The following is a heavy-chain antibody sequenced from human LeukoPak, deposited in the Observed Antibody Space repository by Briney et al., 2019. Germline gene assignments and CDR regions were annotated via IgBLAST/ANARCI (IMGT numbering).Heavy chain of an antibody. D-gene: IGHD3-3*01. Sequence: SQTLSLTCTVSGGSISSGSYYWSWIRQPAGKGLEWIGRIYTSGSTNYNPSLKSRVTISADTSKNQFSLKLSSVTAADTAVYYCARSVFWSGYSYNWFDPWGQGTLVTVSS. V-gene: IGHV4-61*02. CDR2: IYTSGST. CDR1: GGSISSGSYY. CDR3: ARSVFWSGYSYNWFDP. J-gene: IGHJ5*02.